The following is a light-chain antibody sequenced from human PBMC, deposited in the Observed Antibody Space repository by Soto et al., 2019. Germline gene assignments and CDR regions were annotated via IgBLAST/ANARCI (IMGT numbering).Light chain of an antibody. V-gene: IGLV2-14*01. CDR1: SSDVGGYNY. Sequence: QSALTQPASVSGSPGQSITISCTGTSSDVGGYNYVSWYQQHPGKAPKLMIYEVSNRPSGVSNRFSGSKSGNTASLTISGLQAEDEVDYYCSLYTNINTRACVFGTGTKLTVL. CDR2: EVS. J-gene: IGLJ1*01. CDR3: SLYTNINTRACV.